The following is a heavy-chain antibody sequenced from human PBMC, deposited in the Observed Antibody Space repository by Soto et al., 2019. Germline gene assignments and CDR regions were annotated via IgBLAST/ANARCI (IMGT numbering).Heavy chain of an antibody. V-gene: IGHV3-23*01. CDR1: GFTFSSYA. D-gene: IGHD6-13*01. Sequence: GGSLSLSCAASGFTFSSYAMNWVRQAPGKGLELVSVISGGGGSTYYADSVKGRFSISRDNSKNTLYLQMNSLRAEDTAVYYCAKRRTYSSSWYYFDYWGQGTRVTVSS. CDR2: ISGGGGST. J-gene: IGHJ4*02. CDR3: AKRRTYSSSWYYFDY.